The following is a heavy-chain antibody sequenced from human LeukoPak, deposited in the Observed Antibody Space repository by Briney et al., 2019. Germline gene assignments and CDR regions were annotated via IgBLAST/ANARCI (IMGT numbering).Heavy chain of an antibody. J-gene: IGHJ4*02. CDR1: GFTVSSNY. CDR3: ATDYYDSSGYLNFDY. V-gene: IGHV3-53*01. Sequence: GGSLRLSCAASGFTVSSNYMSWVRQAPGKGLEWVSVIYSGGSTYYADSVKGRFTISRDNSKNMLYLQMNSLRAEDTAVYYCATDYYDSSGYLNFDYWGQGTLVTVSS. CDR2: IYSGGST. D-gene: IGHD3-22*01.